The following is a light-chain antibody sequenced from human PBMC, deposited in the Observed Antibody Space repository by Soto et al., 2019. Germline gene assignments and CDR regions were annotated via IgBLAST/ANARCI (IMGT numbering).Light chain of an antibody. CDR3: QQYGSSGT. Sequence: EIVLTQSPGTLSLSPGEIATLSCRASQSVSSSYLAWYQQKPGQAPRLLIYGASNRATGIPDRFSGSGSGTDFTLTISRLEPEDFAVYYCQQYGSSGTFGQGTKVAIK. CDR2: GAS. CDR1: QSVSSSY. J-gene: IGKJ1*01. V-gene: IGKV3-20*01.